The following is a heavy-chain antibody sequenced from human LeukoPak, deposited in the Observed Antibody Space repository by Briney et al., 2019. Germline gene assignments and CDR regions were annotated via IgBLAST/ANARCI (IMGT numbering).Heavy chain of an antibody. CDR1: GGSISSRSYY. V-gene: IGHV4-39*07. CDR3: ARGTDEGYSSGWYKGGSDY. D-gene: IGHD6-19*01. J-gene: IGHJ4*02. Sequence: PSETLSLTCTVSGGSISSRSYYWGWLRQPPGTGLEWIGSIYYSGSTYYNPSLKSRVTISVDTSKNQFSLKLTSVTAADTAVYYCARGTDEGYSSGWYKGGSDYWGQGTLVTVSS. CDR2: IYYSGST.